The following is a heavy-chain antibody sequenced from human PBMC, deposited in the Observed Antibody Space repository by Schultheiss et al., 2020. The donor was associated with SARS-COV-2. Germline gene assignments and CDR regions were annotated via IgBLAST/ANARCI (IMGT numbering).Heavy chain of an antibody. V-gene: IGHV1-2*02. Sequence: ASVKVSCKASGYTFTGYYMHWVRQAPGQGLEWMGWINPNSGGTNYAQKFQGRVTMTRDTSISTAYMELSRLRSDDTAVYYCARDASPPLIVVVPAASYYMDVWGKGTTVTVSS. CDR1: GYTFTGYY. CDR3: ARDASPPLIVVVPAASYYMDV. J-gene: IGHJ6*03. CDR2: INPNSGGT. D-gene: IGHD2-2*01.